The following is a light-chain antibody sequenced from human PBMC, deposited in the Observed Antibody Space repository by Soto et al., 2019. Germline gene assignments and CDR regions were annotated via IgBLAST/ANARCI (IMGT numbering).Light chain of an antibody. CDR3: SSYGGSNNYV. Sequence: QSVLTQPPSASGSPGQSVTISCTGTSSDVGGYSYVSWYQQHPGKAPKLLIYEVTKRPSGVPDRFSASKSGNTASLTVSVLQAEDEADYYCSSYGGSNNYVFGTGTKLTVL. CDR2: EVT. J-gene: IGLJ1*01. CDR1: SSDVGGYSY. V-gene: IGLV2-8*01.